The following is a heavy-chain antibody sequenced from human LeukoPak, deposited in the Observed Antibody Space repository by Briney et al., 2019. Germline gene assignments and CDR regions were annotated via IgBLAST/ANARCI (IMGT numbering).Heavy chain of an antibody. V-gene: IGHV4-34*01. CDR3: ARDPTTVTSLPYYFDF. CDR2: INDRGRT. J-gene: IGHJ4*02. CDR1: GGSFSGYH. Sequence: SETLSLTCAIHGGSFSGYHWNWIRQSPSKGLVWVGVINDRGRTNYNPSLESRVTLSVDTSKKEFSLKLSAVTAADTAVYYCARDPTTVTSLPYYFDFWGQGTLVSVSS. D-gene: IGHD4-17*01.